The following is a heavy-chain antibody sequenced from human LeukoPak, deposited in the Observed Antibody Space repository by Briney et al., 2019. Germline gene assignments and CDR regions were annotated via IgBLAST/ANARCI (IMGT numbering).Heavy chain of an antibody. CDR1: GGSISSYY. V-gene: IGHV4-4*09. Sequence: SETLSLTCTVSGGSISSYYWSWIRQPPGKGLEWIGYIYTSGSTNYNPSLKSRVTISVDTSKNQFSLKLSSVTAADTAVYYCARHLSYYYDSSGFDYWGQGTLVTVSS. J-gene: IGHJ4*02. D-gene: IGHD3-22*01. CDR3: ARHLSYYYDSSGFDY. CDR2: IYTSGST.